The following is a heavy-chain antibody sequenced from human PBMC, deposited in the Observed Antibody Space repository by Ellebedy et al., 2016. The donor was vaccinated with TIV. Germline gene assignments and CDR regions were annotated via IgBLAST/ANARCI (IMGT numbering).Heavy chain of an antibody. D-gene: IGHD4-17*01. J-gene: IGHJ6*02. Sequence: PGGSLRLSCAASGFSFSDYYMSWIRQAPGKGLEWLSYISSRSSLTNYADSVKGRFTISRDNAKNSLFLKMNGLRAEDTAVYYCARYSTVTYYYGMDVWGQGTTVIVSS. CDR2: ISSRSSLT. CDR3: ARYSTVTYYYGMDV. V-gene: IGHV3-11*06. CDR1: GFSFSDYY.